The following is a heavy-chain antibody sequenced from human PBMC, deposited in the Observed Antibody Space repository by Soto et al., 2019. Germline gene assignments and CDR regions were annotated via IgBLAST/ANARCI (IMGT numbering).Heavy chain of an antibody. CDR3: ARSRALYYYYYGMDV. D-gene: IGHD2-2*01. CDR1: GGTFSSYS. CDR2: IIPIFGTA. Sequence: GASVKVSCKASGGTFSSYSISWVRQAPGQGLEWMGGIIPIFGTANYAQKFQGRVTITADESTSTAYMELSSLRSEDTAVYYCARSRALYYYYYGMDVWGQGTTVTVSS. V-gene: IGHV1-69*13. J-gene: IGHJ6*02.